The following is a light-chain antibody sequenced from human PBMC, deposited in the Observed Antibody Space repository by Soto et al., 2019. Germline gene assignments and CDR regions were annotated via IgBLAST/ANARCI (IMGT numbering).Light chain of an antibody. V-gene: IGKV1-5*01. CDR3: QQYNGSPYT. CDR2: DAS. Sequence: DIPMTQSPSTLSASVGDRVTITCRASQTISAWLAWYQQKPGKATQLLIYDASRLESGVPSRFSGSGSGREFTLTISSREPEEFASYYCQQYNGSPYTFGQGTKLEIK. CDR1: QTISAW. J-gene: IGKJ2*01.